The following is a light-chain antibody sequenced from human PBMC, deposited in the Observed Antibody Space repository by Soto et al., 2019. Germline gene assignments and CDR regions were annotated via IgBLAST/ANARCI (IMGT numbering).Light chain of an antibody. CDR3: QQCYMGWT. CDR2: DAS. CDR1: QSIGRF. J-gene: IGKJ1*01. Sequence: DIQMTQSPSTLSASVGDRVTITCLASQSIGRFLAWYQHQPGKAPKLLIYDASTLESGVPSRFSGTGSGTEFTVSITSLQPEYFGTYYWQQCYMGWTFGQGTKVDFK. V-gene: IGKV1-5*01.